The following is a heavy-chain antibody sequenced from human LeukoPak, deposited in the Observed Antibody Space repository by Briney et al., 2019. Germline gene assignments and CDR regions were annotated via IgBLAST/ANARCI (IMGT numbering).Heavy chain of an antibody. CDR3: AKDVYGSGSYYNGDY. CDR2: ITWDGGST. Sequence: GGSLRLSCAASGFTFDDYAMHWVRQAPGKGPEWVSLITWDGGSTYYADSVKGRFTISRDNSKNTLYLQMNSLRAEDTAVYYCAKDVYGSGSYYNGDYWGQGTLVTVSS. D-gene: IGHD3-10*01. V-gene: IGHV3-43D*03. J-gene: IGHJ4*02. CDR1: GFTFDDYA.